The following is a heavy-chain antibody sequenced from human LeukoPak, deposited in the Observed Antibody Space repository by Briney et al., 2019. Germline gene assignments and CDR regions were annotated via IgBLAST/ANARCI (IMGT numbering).Heavy chain of an antibody. D-gene: IGHD3-9*01. V-gene: IGHV4-30-2*01. CDR3: AGGRAYDILTGYYNSGGYYFDY. J-gene: IGHJ4*02. CDR1: GGSISSGGYS. CDR2: IYHSGST. Sequence: SETLSLTCAVSGGSISSGGYSWSWIRQPPGKGLEWIGYIYHSGSTYYNPSLKSRVTISVDRSKNQFSLKLSSVTAADTAVYYCAGGRAYDILTGYYNSGGYYFDYWGQGTLVTVSS.